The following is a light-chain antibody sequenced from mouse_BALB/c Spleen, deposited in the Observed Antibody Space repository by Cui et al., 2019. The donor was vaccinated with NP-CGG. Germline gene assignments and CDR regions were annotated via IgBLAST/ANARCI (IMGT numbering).Light chain of an antibody. CDR1: TGAVTTSNY. J-gene: IGLJ1*01. V-gene: IGLV1*01. CDR2: GTN. Sequence: AVEPPASALTTSPGETVTLTCRSSTGAVTTSNYANWVQEKPDHLFTGLIGGTNNRAPGVPARFSGSLIGDKAALIITGAQTEDEAIYFCALWYSNHWVFGGGTKLTVL. CDR3: ALWYSNHWV.